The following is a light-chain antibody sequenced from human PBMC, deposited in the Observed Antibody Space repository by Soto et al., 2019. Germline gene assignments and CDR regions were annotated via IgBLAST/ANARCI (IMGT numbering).Light chain of an antibody. CDR3: MQGTQFPWT. CDR2: MIS. J-gene: IGKJ1*01. Sequence: DIVMTQTPLSSPVTLGQPASISCRSSQSLAHSNGNTYLSWLQQRPGQPPRLLLYMISNRLSGVPDRFSGSGAGTEFILKISTVEADDVGVYYCMQGTQFPWTFGQGTKVDIK. V-gene: IGKV2-24*01. CDR1: QSLAHSNGNTY.